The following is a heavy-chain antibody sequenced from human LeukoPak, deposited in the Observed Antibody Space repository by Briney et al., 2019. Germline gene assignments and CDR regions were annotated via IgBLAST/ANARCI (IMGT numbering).Heavy chain of an antibody. D-gene: IGHD6-13*01. CDR2: ISSNGGST. J-gene: IGHJ3*01. CDR3: ARGTGYTSNWYSPEPFDV. V-gene: IGHV3-64*01. CDR1: GFTFSSYA. Sequence: GGSLRLSCAASGFTFSSYAMHWVRQAPGKGLEYVSAISSNGGSTYYANSVKGRFTISRDNSKNTLYLQMGSLRAEDMAVYFCARGTGYTSNWYSPEPFDVWGQGTMVTVSS.